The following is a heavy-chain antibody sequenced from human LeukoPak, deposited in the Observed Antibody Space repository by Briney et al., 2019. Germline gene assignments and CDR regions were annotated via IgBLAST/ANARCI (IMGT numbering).Heavy chain of an antibody. CDR3: ARGQYSSGWYNFDY. J-gene: IGHJ4*02. D-gene: IGHD6-19*01. CDR1: GFTVSSNY. Sequence: TGGSLRLSCAASGFTVSSNYMSWVRQAPGKGLEWVSVIYSGGSTYYADSVKGRFTISRHNSKNTLYLQMNSLRAEDTAVYYCARGQYSSGWYNFDYWGQGTLVTVSS. V-gene: IGHV3-53*04. CDR2: IYSGGST.